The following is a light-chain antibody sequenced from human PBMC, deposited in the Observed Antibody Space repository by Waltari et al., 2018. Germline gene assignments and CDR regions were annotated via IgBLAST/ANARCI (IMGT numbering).Light chain of an antibody. J-gene: IGKJ5*01. V-gene: IGKV1-39*01. CDR1: QTISIN. Sequence: DIQMTQSPSSLSVSEGDRVTITCRASQTISINLNWYQQRPGKAPRLLISAASNLQSGAPSRFSGSGSGTDFTLNISSLQPEDFATYYCQQSYTIPLTFGQGTRLEIK. CDR3: QQSYTIPLT. CDR2: AAS.